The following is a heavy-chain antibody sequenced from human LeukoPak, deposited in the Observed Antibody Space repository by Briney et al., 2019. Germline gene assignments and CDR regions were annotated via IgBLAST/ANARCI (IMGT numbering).Heavy chain of an antibody. V-gene: IGHV3-30*04. CDR3: ASGGVGASRFY. D-gene: IGHD1-26*01. CDR2: ISYDGSNK. J-gene: IGHJ4*02. Sequence: SGGSLRLSCAASGFTFSSYAMHWVRQAPGKGLEWVAVISYDGSNKYYADSVKGRFTTSRDNSKNTLYLQMNSLRAEDTAVYYCASGGVGASRFYWGQGTLVTVSS. CDR1: GFTFSSYA.